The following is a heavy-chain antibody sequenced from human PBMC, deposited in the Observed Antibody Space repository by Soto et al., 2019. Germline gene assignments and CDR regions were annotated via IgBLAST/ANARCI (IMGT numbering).Heavy chain of an antibody. Sequence: TLSLTCAVSGGSISSSNWWSWVRQPPGKGLEWIGEIYHSGSTNYNPSLKSRVTIPVDKSKNQFSLKLSSVTAADTAVYYCARVALLWFGDHDYYYGMDVWGQGTTVTVSS. J-gene: IGHJ6*02. CDR1: GGSISSSNW. D-gene: IGHD3-10*01. CDR2: IYHSGST. CDR3: ARVALLWFGDHDYYYGMDV. V-gene: IGHV4-4*02.